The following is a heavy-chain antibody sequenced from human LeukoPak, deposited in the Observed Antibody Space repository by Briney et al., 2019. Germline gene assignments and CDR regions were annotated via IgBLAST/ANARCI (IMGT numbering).Heavy chain of an antibody. CDR1: GGSFSGYY. J-gene: IGHJ4*02. V-gene: IGHV4-34*01. CDR3: ARPGSSCTEDY. D-gene: IGHD6-13*01. Sequence: PSETLSLTCAVYGGSFSGYYWSWIRQPPGKGLEWIGEINHSGSTNYNPSLKSRVTISVDTSKNQFSLKLSSVTAADTAVYYCARPGSSCTEDYWGQGTRVTVSS. CDR2: INHSGST.